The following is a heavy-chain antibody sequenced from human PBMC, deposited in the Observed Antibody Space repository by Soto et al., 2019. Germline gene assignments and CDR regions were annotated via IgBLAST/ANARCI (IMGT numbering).Heavy chain of an antibody. CDR1: GGSISSGGYY. J-gene: IGHJ4*02. Sequence: QVQLQESGPGLVKPSQTLSLTCTVSGGSISSGGYYWSWIRQHPGKGLEWIGYIYYSGSTYYNPSLKSRVTIAVDTSKNQFSLKLSSVTAADTAVYYCARGRAITMVRGVDYWGQGTLVTVSS. V-gene: IGHV4-31*03. D-gene: IGHD3-10*01. CDR2: IYYSGST. CDR3: ARGRAITMVRGVDY.